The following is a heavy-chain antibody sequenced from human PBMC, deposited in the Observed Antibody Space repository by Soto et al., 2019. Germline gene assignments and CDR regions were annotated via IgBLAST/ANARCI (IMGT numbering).Heavy chain of an antibody. Sequence: GGSLRLSCAASGFTFSSYAMSWVRQAPGKGLEWVSAISGSGGSTYYADSVKGRFTISRDNSKNTLYLQMNSLRAEDTAVYYCAKERTYYDFWSGSDYYYMDVWGKGTTVTVSS. J-gene: IGHJ6*03. CDR3: AKERTYYDFWSGSDYYYMDV. CDR1: GFTFSSYA. V-gene: IGHV3-23*01. CDR2: ISGSGGST. D-gene: IGHD3-3*01.